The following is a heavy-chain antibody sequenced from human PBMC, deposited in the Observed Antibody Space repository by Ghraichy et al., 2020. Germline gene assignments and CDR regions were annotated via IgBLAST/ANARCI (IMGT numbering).Heavy chain of an antibody. J-gene: IGHJ6*02. D-gene: IGHD3-10*01. Sequence: SVKVSCKASGGTFSSYAISWVRQAPGQGLEWMGGIIPIFGTANYAQKFQGRVTITADESTSTAYMELSSLRSEDTAVYYCARETYYYGSGSQSYYYYGMDVWGQGTTVTVSS. CDR3: ARETYYYGSGSQSYYYYGMDV. CDR2: IIPIFGTA. CDR1: GGTFSSYA. V-gene: IGHV1-69*13.